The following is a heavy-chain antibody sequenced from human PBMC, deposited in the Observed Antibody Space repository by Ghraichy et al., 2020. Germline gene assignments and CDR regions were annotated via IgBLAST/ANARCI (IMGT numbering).Heavy chain of an antibody. Sequence: GESLNISCAASGFTFSSYYMNWVRQAPGKGLEWVSSISSSSSYIYYADSVKGRFTISRDNAKNSLYLQMNSLRAEDTAVYYCALGQYGSGSAGDWGQGTLVTVSS. CDR1: GFTFSSYY. CDR3: ALGQYGSGSAGD. CDR2: ISSSSSYI. D-gene: IGHD3-10*01. V-gene: IGHV3-21*01. J-gene: IGHJ4*02.